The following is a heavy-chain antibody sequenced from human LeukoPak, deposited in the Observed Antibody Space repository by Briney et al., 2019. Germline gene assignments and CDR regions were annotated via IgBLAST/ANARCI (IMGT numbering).Heavy chain of an antibody. CDR3: AKDRPVNRLWFFFDY. CDR1: GFTFSNYG. J-gene: IGHJ4*02. V-gene: IGHV3-30*02. CDR2: VRYDESTK. D-gene: IGHD3-10*01. Sequence: GGSLRLSCAASGFTFSNYGMHWVRQAPGKGLEWVAFVRYDESTKFYADSVKGRFTISRDNSKTTLYLQMNSLRAEDTAVYYCAKDRPVNRLWFFFDYWGQGTLVTVSS.